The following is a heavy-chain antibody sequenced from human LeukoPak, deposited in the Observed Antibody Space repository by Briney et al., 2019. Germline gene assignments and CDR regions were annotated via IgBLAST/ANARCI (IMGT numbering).Heavy chain of an antibody. Sequence: SETLSLTCTVSGDSISSHYWSWIRQPPGKGLEWMGYINYSGNTNYNPSLKSRVTISVDTSKSQFSLRLTSVTAADTAVYYCAREGRQDYVYFDCWGQGTLVTVSS. J-gene: IGHJ4*02. CDR2: INYSGNT. CDR3: AREGRQDYVYFDC. V-gene: IGHV4-59*11. CDR1: GDSISSHY. D-gene: IGHD4-17*01.